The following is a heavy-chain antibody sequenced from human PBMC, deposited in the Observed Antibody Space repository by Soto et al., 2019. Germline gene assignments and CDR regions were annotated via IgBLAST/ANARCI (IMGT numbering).Heavy chain of an antibody. CDR1: GFTFSSYW. Sequence: TGGSLRLSCAASGFTFSSYWMTWVRQAPGKGLEWVANIKHDGSESYYVDSVKGRFIISRDNAANSLYLQMTNLRTEATSVYYCARDRRSGSNVWGYYYAMDVWGQGATVTVSS. CDR2: IKHDGSES. CDR3: ARDRRSGSNVWGYYYAMDV. V-gene: IGHV3-7*01. J-gene: IGHJ6*02. D-gene: IGHD3-16*01.